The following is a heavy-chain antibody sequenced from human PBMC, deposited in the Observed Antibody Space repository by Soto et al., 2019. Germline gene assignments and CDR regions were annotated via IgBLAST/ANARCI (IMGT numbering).Heavy chain of an antibody. CDR3: ARAFTMVRDNWFDP. CDR2: INHSGST. Sequence: SETLSLTCAVYGGSFSGYYWSWIRQPPGKGLEWIGEINHSGSTNYNPSLKSRVTISVDTSKNQFSLKLSSVTAADTAVYYCARAFTMVRDNWFDPWGQGTLVTVSS. V-gene: IGHV4-34*01. J-gene: IGHJ5*02. D-gene: IGHD3-10*01. CDR1: GGSFSGYY.